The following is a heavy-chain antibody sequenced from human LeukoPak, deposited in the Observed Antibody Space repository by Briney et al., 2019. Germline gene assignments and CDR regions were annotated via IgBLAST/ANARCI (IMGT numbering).Heavy chain of an antibody. V-gene: IGHV3-11*01. Sequence: GGSLRLSCAASGFTFSDYNMNWVRQAPGKGLEGVSYITNGGSTTHHADSVKGRFTISRDNAKKTLYLQMNSLRAEDTAVYYCARSIGLTGGGVDVWGQGTTVTVSS. CDR3: ARSIGLTGGGVDV. J-gene: IGHJ6*02. CDR1: GFTFSDYN. CDR2: ITNGGSTT. D-gene: IGHD3-9*01.